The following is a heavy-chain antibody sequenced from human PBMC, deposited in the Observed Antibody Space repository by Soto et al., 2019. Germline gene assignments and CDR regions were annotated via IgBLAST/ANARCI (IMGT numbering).Heavy chain of an antibody. V-gene: IGHV6-1*01. CDR1: GDSVSSNSAA. Sequence: PSQTLSLTCVISGDSVSSNSAAWNWIRQSPSRGLEWLGRTYYRSKWYNDYAVSVKSRITINPDTSKNQFSLQLNSVTPEDTAVYYCARAFIAAKDNWFDPWGQGTLVTVSS. CDR2: TYYRSKWYN. D-gene: IGHD6-25*01. CDR3: ARAFIAAKDNWFDP. J-gene: IGHJ5*02.